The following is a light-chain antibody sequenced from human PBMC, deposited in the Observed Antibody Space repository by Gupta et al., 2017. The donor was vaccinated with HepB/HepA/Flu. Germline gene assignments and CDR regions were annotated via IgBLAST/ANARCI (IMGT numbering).Light chain of an antibody. CDR1: SSNIGSNY. CDR3: ATWADSLSGWV. CDR2: RSN. J-gene: IGLJ3*02. Sequence: QSVLTQPPSASGTPGQRVTISCSGSSSNIGSNYVYWYQQLPGTAPKLLIYRSNPRPSGVPDRFSGSKSGSSASLAISGLRSEDEADYYCATWADSLSGWVFGGGTKLTVL. V-gene: IGLV1-47*01.